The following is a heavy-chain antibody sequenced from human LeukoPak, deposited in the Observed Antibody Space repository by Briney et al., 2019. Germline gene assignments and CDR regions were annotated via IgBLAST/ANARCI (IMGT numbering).Heavy chain of an antibody. V-gene: IGHV1-8*01. D-gene: IGHD6-13*01. CDR1: GYTLTSYD. Sequence: GASVKVSCKASGYTLTSYDINWVRQATGQGLEWMGWMNPNSGNTGYAQEFQGRVTMTRNTSISTAYMELSSLRSEDTAVYYCARDHSSSWYNYYYYYMDVWGKGTTVTVSS. J-gene: IGHJ6*03. CDR2: MNPNSGNT. CDR3: ARDHSSSWYNYYYYYMDV.